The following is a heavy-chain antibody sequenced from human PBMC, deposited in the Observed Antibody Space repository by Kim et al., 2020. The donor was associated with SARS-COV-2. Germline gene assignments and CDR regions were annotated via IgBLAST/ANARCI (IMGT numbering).Heavy chain of an antibody. CDR2: ISGTSKYI. D-gene: IGHD5-12*01. Sequence: GGSLRLSCAGTGFTFSSHTMNWVRQAPGKGLEWVSSISGTSKYIYYEDSVKGRFTISRDNTKNSLYLQLNSLRAEDTAVYFCARDRGYSGYDWGQGTLVTVSS. V-gene: IGHV3-21*01. CDR1: GFTFSSHT. J-gene: IGHJ4*02. CDR3: ARDRGYSGYD.